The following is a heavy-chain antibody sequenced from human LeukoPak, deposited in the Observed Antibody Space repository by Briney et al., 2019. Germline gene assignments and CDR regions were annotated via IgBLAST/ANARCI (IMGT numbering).Heavy chain of an antibody. V-gene: IGHV3-11*04. J-gene: IGHJ6*03. CDR2: ISRSGSTK. Sequence: GGSLRLSCAASGFTFSDYNMRWIRQAPGKGLEWVSSISRSGSTKYYADSVKGRFTISRDNAKNSLYLQMNSLRAEDTAVYYCAREVGATRVYYYYYMDVWGKGTTVTVSS. D-gene: IGHD1-26*01. CDR1: GFTFSDYN. CDR3: AREVGATRVYYYYYMDV.